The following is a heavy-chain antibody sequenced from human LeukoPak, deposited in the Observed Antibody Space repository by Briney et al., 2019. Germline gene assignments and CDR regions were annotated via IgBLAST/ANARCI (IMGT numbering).Heavy chain of an antibody. J-gene: IGHJ4*02. CDR3: ARDQKYYYDSSGYPFDY. V-gene: IGHV4-39*07. D-gene: IGHD3-22*01. CDR1: GGSISSSSYY. CDR2: IYYSGST. Sequence: SETLSLTCTVSGGSISSSSYYWGWIRQPPGKVLEWIGSIYYSGSTYYNPSLKSRVTISVDTSKNQFSLKLSSVTAADTAVYYCARDQKYYYDSSGYPFDYWGQGTLVTVSS.